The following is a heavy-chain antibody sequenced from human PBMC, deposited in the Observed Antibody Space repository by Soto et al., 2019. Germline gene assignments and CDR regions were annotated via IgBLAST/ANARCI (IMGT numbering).Heavy chain of an antibody. J-gene: IGHJ3*02. V-gene: IGHV3-33*01. Sequence: QVQLVESGGGVVQPGRSLRLSCAASGFTFSSYGMHWVRQAPGKGLAWVAVIWYDGSNKYYEDSVKGRVTISRDNSKNTLYLQMNSLRAEDTAVYYCARSPTDSSGYYFWAFDIWGQGTMVTVSS. CDR2: IWYDGSNK. CDR3: ARSPTDSSGYYFWAFDI. D-gene: IGHD3-22*01. CDR1: GFTFSSYG.